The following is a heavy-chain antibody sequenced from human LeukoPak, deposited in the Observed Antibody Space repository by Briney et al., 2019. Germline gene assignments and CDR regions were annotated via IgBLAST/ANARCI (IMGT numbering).Heavy chain of an antibody. V-gene: IGHV3-48*03. CDR3: ARVQIQLWSSFDY. CDR1: GFTFSSYE. J-gene: IGHJ4*02. CDR2: ISSSGSTI. D-gene: IGHD5-18*01. Sequence: GGSLRLSCAASGFTFSSYEMNWVRQAPGKGLEWVSYISSSGSTIYYADSVKGRFTISRDNAKNSLYLQMNSLRAEDTAVYYCARVQIQLWSSFDYWGQGTLVTVSS.